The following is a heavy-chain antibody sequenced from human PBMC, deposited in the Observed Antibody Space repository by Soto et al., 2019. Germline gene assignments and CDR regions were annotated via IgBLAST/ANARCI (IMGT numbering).Heavy chain of an antibody. J-gene: IGHJ4*02. CDR3: ARKYYYDSSGFYHRTTYFDY. V-gene: IGHV4-4*02. Sequence: PSETLSLTXXXSXXXIXTXXGGCXVRQSPGKGLEWIGEIDHTGGXKYNPSXKSRVTISGDKSKNQFFLRLNSVTAADTAIYYCARKYYYDSSGFYHRTTYFDYWGQGTLVTVSS. CDR2: IDHTGGX. D-gene: IGHD3-22*01. CDR1: XXXIXTXXG.